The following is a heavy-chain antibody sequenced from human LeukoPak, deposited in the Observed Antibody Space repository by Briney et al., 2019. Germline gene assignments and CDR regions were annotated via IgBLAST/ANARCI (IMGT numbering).Heavy chain of an antibody. V-gene: IGHV4-61*02. CDR2: IHTSGST. Sequence: KPSETLSLTCNVSGVSIRSGSYYWSWIRQPAGKGLEWIGRIHTSGSTNYNPSLKSRVTMSVDTSKNEFSLKLSSVTAADTAMYYCARLTPDYYGSGSYNDCWGQGTLVTVSS. CDR3: ARLTPDYYGSGSYNDC. CDR1: GVSIRSGSYY. D-gene: IGHD3-10*01. J-gene: IGHJ4*02.